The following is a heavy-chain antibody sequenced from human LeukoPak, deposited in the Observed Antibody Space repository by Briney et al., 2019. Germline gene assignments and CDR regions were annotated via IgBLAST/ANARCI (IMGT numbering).Heavy chain of an antibody. CDR1: GYTFTGYY. CDR3: TREILSRRIDY. D-gene: IGHD3-3*01. V-gene: IGHV1-2*02. Sequence: ASVKVSCKASGYTFTGYYMHWVRQAPGQGLEWMGWINPNSGDTNYAQKVQGRVTMTRDTSITTAYMELRSLISDDMAVYYCTREILSRRIDYWGQGTLVTVSS. J-gene: IGHJ4*02. CDR2: INPNSGDT.